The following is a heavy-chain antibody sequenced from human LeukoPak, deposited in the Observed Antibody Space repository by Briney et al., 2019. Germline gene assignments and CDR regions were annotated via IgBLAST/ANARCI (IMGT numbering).Heavy chain of an antibody. CDR1: VYTFTVYY. CDR3: ARDGDDYVWGSYRYNWFDP. CDR2: INPNSGGT. V-gene: IGHV1-2*02. Sequence: ASVTVSCKASVYTFTVYYMHWVRQAPGQGLEWMGWINPNSGGTNYAQKFQGRVTMTRDTSISTAHMELSRLRSDDTAVYYCARDGDDYVWGSYRYNWFDPWGQGTLVTVSS. J-gene: IGHJ5*01. D-gene: IGHD3-16*02.